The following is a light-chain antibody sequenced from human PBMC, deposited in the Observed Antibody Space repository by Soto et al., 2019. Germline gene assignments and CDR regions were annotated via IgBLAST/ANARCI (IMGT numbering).Light chain of an antibody. J-gene: IGLJ1*01. CDR3: SSYTSSSTPYV. CDR1: SSDVGGYNY. Sequence: QSVLTQPASVSGSPGQSITISCXGTSSDVGGYNYVSWYQQHPVKAPKLMIYDVTNRPSGVSDRFSGSKSGNTASLTISGLQAEDEADYYCSSYTSSSTPYVFGTGTKVTVL. V-gene: IGLV2-14*01. CDR2: DVT.